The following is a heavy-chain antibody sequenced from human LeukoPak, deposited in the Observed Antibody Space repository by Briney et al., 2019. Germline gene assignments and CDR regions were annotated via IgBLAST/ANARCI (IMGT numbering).Heavy chain of an antibody. V-gene: IGHV1-2*02. Sequence: ASVKVSCKASGYTFTGYYMHWVRQAPGQGLEWMGWINPNTGDTHYAQKFQGRVTLTRDTSITTVYMELRRLRSDDTAMYYCARDLGDGYNSYAFDMWGQGTMVTVSS. CDR1: GYTFTGYY. CDR3: ARDLGDGYNSYAFDM. CDR2: INPNTGDT. J-gene: IGHJ3*02. D-gene: IGHD5-24*01.